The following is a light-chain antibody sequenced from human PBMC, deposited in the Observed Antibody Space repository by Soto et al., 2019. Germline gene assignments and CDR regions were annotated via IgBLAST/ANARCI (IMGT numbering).Light chain of an antibody. V-gene: IGKV1-5*03. Sequence: DIQLTHSPSTLSASVGDRVTITCRASQGINSWLSWYQQKPGKAPKPLVYKASSLASGVPSRFSGSRSGTEFTLPISPLQPDDFATYYCQQYEAYPLTFGGGTKVEI. CDR3: QQYEAYPLT. CDR2: KAS. CDR1: QGINSW. J-gene: IGKJ4*01.